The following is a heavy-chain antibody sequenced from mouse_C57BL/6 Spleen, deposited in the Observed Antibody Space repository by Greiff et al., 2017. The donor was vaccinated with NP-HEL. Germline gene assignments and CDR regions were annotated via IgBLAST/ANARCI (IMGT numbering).Heavy chain of an antibody. CDR2: IDPETGGT. D-gene: IGHD1-1*01. V-gene: IGHV1-15*01. CDR3: TALITTVVASGY. CDR1: GFTFTDYE. J-gene: IGHJ2*01. Sequence: VQLQQSGAELVRPGASVTLSCKASGFTFTDYEMHWVKQTPVHGLEWIGAIDPETGGTAYNQKFKGKAILTADKSSSTAYMELRSLTSEDSAVYYCTALITTVVASGYWGQGTTLTVSS.